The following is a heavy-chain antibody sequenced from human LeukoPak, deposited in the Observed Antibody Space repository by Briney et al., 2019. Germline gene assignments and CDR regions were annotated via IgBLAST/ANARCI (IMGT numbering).Heavy chain of an antibody. V-gene: IGHV4-59*01. CDR3: ARARYCSGGSCAAIDY. CDR2: IYYSGST. D-gene: IGHD2-15*01. J-gene: IGHJ4*02. CDR1: DGSISSYY. Sequence: SETLSLTCTVSDGSISSYYWSWIRQPPGKGLEWIGYIYYSGSTNYNPSLKSRVTISVDTSKNQFSLKLSSVTAADTAVYYCARARYCSGGSCAAIDYWGQGTLVTVSS.